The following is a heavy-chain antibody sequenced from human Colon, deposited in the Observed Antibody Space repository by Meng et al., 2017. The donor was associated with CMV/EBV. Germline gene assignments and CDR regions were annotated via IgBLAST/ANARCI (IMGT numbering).Heavy chain of an antibody. CDR3: ARASNSSFDP. J-gene: IGHJ5*02. V-gene: IGHV3-30*04. CDR2: ISHDATKK. D-gene: IGHD4-11*01. CDR1: GFTFSAFA. Sequence: GESLKISCGASGFTFSAFAMHWVRQAPGKGLEWVAIISHDATKKYYAESVKGRFTISRDNSQNTVTVQMNSLRGDDTAVYYCARASNSSFDPWGQGTLVTVSS.